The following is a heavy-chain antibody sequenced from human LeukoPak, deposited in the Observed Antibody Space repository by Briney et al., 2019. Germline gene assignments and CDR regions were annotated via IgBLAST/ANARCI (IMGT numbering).Heavy chain of an antibody. Sequence: GESLKISCKGSGYSFTSYWIGWVRQMPGKGLEWMGIIYPGDSDTRYSPSFRGQVTISADKSISTAYLQWSSLKASDTAMYYCARWGLYCSSTSCPNWFDPWGQGTLVTVSS. CDR2: IYPGDSDT. V-gene: IGHV5-51*01. CDR3: ARWGLYCSSTSCPNWFDP. D-gene: IGHD2-2*01. J-gene: IGHJ5*02. CDR1: GYSFTSYW.